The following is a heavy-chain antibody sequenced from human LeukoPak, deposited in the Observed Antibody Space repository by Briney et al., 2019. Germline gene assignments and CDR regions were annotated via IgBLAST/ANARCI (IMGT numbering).Heavy chain of an antibody. CDR3: ARDLWPGIAADYYYYYGMDV. CDR1: GYTFTSYG. J-gene: IGHJ6*04. CDR2: ISAYNGNK. Sequence: ASVKVSCMASGYTFTSYGISWVRQAPGQGLEWMGWISAYNGNKNYAQKLQGRVTMTTDTSTSTAYMELRSLRSDDTAVYYCARDLWPGIAADYYYYYGMDVWGKGTTVTVSS. D-gene: IGHD6-13*01. V-gene: IGHV1-18*04.